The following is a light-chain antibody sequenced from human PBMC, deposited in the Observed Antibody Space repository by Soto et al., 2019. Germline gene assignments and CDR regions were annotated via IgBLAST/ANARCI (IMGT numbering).Light chain of an antibody. V-gene: IGLV2-11*03. CDR2: DVT. CDR1: SSDVGGYNY. J-gene: IGLJ2*01. Sequence: CAGTSSDVGGYNYVSWYQQHPGKAPKVMIYDVTKRPSGVPDRFSGSKSGNTASLTISGLQAEDEADYYCCSYAGSHTYVVFGGGTKLTVL. CDR3: CSYAGSHTYVV.